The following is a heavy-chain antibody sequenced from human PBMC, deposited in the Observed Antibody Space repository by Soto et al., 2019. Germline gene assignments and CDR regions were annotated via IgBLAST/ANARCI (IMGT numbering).Heavy chain of an antibody. CDR2: IYYSGST. J-gene: IGHJ6*02. Sequence: SETRSLTCTVSGGSISSGGYYWSWIRQHPGKGLEWIGYIYYSGSTYYNPSLKSRVTISVDTSKNQFSLKLSSVTAADTAVYYCARDVKDYGMDVWGQGTTVTVSS. V-gene: IGHV4-31*03. CDR1: GGSISSGGYY. CDR3: ARDVKDYGMDV.